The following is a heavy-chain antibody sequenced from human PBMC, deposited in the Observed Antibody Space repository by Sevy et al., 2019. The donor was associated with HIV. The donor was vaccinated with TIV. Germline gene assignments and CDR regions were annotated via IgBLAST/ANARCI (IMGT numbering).Heavy chain of an antibody. D-gene: IGHD2-8*01. V-gene: IGHV3-23*01. J-gene: IGHJ4*02. CDR2: LSFGCGEI. CDR1: GFTFSKYY. CDR3: AREGCTKGHDF. Sequence: GGSLRLSCAASGFTFSKYYMSWVRQPPGKGLEWVSTLSFGCGEINYADSVKGRFTISRGNSKSSVYLQMNNLRPEDTAVYYCAREGCTKGHDFWGQGTLVTVSS.